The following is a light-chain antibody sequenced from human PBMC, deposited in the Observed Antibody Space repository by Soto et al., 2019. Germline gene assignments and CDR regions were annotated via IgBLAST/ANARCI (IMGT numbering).Light chain of an antibody. Sequence: QSALTQPASVSGSPGQSITISCTGTNNDVGTYQLVSWYQQFPGKAPKVLIYEVSNRASGISNRFSASKSGNTASLTISGLQTEDEATYYCSSFTGSSTLVFGTGTKLTVL. V-gene: IGLV2-14*02. J-gene: IGLJ1*01. CDR1: NNDVGTYQL. CDR3: SSFTGSSTLV. CDR2: EVS.